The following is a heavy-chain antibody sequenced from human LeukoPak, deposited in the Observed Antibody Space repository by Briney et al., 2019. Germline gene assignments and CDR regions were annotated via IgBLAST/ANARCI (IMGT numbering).Heavy chain of an antibody. J-gene: IGHJ4*02. D-gene: IGHD2-2*01. CDR3: AKDLPRAGGAKDIVVVPAADY. CDR2: ISDSGSTA. Sequence: GGSLRLPCGASGFTFSNYAMSWVRQAPGKGLEWVSGISDSGSTAFYADSVKGRFTSSRDNPKSTLYLQMNSLRAEDTAVYYCAKDLPRAGGAKDIVVVPAADYWGQGTLVTVSS. V-gene: IGHV3-23*01. CDR1: GFTFSNYA.